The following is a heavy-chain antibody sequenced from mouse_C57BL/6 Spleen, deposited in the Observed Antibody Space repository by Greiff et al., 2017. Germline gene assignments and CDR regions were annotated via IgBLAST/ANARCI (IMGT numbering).Heavy chain of an antibody. CDR2: ISDGGSYT. J-gene: IGHJ2*01. Sequence: DVMLVESGGGLVKPGGSLKLSCAASGFTFSSYAMSWVRQTPEKRLEWVATISDGGSYTYYPDNVKGRFTISRDNAKNNLYLQMSHLKSEDTAVYYCARGVVQDYWGQGTTLTVSS. CDR1: GFTFSSYA. CDR3: ARGVVQDY. D-gene: IGHD1-1*02. V-gene: IGHV5-4*03.